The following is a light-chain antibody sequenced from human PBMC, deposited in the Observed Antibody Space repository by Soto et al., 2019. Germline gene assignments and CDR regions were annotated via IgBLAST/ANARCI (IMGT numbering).Light chain of an antibody. CDR2: GAS. CDR1: ESVSSSS. V-gene: IGKV3-20*01. Sequence: EIVLTQSPGTLSFSPGERATLSCRASESVSSSSLAWYQQKPGQAPRLLMHGASSRATGIPDRFSGSGSGADFTLTISSLEPEDFAVYYCQQRRTFGQGTKVDNK. CDR3: QQRRT. J-gene: IGKJ1*01.